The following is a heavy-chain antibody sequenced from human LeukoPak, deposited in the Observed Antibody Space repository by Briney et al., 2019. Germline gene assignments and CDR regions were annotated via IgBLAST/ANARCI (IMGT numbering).Heavy chain of an antibody. Sequence: GGSLRLSCAASGFTLSSDEMNWVRQAPGKGPEWVSYISSSGSIIYYADSVKGRFTISRDNAKNSLYLQMNSLRAEDTAVYYCARAVVITTSYFDYWGQGTLVTVSS. CDR3: ARAVVITTSYFDY. CDR1: GFTLSSDE. V-gene: IGHV3-48*03. D-gene: IGHD3-22*01. CDR2: ISSSGSII. J-gene: IGHJ4*02.